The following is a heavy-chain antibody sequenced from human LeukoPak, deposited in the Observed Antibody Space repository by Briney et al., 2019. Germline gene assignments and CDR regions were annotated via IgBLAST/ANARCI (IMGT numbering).Heavy chain of an antibody. D-gene: IGHD3-22*01. CDR3: ASPYYYDSSGYYNYGMDV. V-gene: IGHV1-69*04. CDR1: GGTFSSYA. CDR2: IIPIFGIA. Sequence: SVKVSCKASGGTFSSYAITWVRQAPGQGLEWMGRIIPIFGIANYAQKFQGRVTITADKSTGTAYMELSSLRSEDTAVYYCASPYYYDSSGYYNYGMDVWGQGTTVTVSS. J-gene: IGHJ6*02.